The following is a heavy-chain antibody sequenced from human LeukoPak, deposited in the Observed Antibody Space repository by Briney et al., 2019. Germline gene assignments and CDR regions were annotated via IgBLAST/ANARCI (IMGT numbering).Heavy chain of an antibody. CDR2: INPSGGST. CDR1: GYTFTGYY. J-gene: IGHJ6*03. Sequence: GASVKVSCKASGYTFTGYYTHWVRQAPGQGLEWMGIINPSGGSTSYAQKFQGRVTMTRDMSTSTVYMELSSLRSEDTAVYYCARDPGYSSSWYGGYYYYMDVWGKGTTVTVSS. CDR3: ARDPGYSSSWYGGYYYYMDV. V-gene: IGHV1-46*01. D-gene: IGHD6-13*01.